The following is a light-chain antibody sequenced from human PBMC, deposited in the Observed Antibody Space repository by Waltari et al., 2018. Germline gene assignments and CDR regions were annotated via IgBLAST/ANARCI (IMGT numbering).Light chain of an antibody. V-gene: IGLV2-14*03. CDR2: DVT. CDR3: SSYTSDSTIV. CDR1: GRAAGNYNS. Sequence: QSALTQPASVSGSPGQSITISCIGTGRAAGNYNSVSWYQCPPGQAPKLMIYDVTERPSGVSDRFSGSKSGNTASLTISGLQTEDEAFYYCSSYTSDSTIVFGGGTRLTVL. J-gene: IGLJ3*02.